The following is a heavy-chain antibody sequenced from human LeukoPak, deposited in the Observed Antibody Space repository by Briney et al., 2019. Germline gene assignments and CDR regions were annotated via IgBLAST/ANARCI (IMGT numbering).Heavy chain of an antibody. D-gene: IGHD6-19*01. V-gene: IGHV4-39*07. J-gene: IGHJ5*02. CDR3: ARVKAGIAVASTRGGSDP. Sequence: SETLSLTCTVSGGSISSSSYYWGWIRQPPGKGLEWIGSIYYSGSTYYNPSLKSRVTISVDTSKNQFSLKLSSVTAADTAVYYCARVKAGIAVASTRGGSDPWGQGTLVTVSS. CDR2: IYYSGST. CDR1: GGSISSSSYY.